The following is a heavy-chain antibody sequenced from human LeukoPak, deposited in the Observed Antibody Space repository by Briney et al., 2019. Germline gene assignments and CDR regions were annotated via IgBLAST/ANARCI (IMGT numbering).Heavy chain of an antibody. CDR1: GFTFSSSA. CDR2: ISGSGGST. D-gene: IGHD1-26*01. V-gene: IGHV3-23*01. Sequence: PGGSLRLSCAASGFTFSSSAMSWVRQAPGKGLEWVSTISGSGGSTYYADSVKGRFTISRDNSKNTLYLQMNSLRAEDTAVYYCARSNIRERGGGFDYWGQGTLVTVSS. J-gene: IGHJ4*02. CDR3: ARSNIRERGGGFDY.